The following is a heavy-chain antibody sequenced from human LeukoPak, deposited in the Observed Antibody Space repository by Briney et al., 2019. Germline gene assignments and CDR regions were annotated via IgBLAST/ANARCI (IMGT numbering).Heavy chain of an antibody. J-gene: IGHJ3*02. CDR3: AKSIAKWSGRDDAFDI. D-gene: IGHD2-15*01. V-gene: IGHV3-23*01. CDR1: GFTFSSYA. CDR2: ISGSGGST. Sequence: PGGSLRLSCAASGFTFSSYAMSWVRQAPGKGLEWVSAISGSGGSTYYADSVKGRFTISRDNSKNTLYLQMNSLRAEDTAVYYCAKSIAKWSGRDDAFDIWGQGTMVTVSS.